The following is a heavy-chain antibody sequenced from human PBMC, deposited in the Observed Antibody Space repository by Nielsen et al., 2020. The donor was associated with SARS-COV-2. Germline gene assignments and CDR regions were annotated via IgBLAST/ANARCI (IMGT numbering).Heavy chain of an antibody. CDR1: GGSISSSSYY. Sequence: GSLRLSCTVSGGSISSSSYYWGWIRQPPGKGLEWIGSIYYSGSTYYNPSLKSRVTISVDTSKNQFPLKLSSVTAADTAVYYCARQMWPGTFDPWGQGTLVTVSS. CDR2: IYYSGST. J-gene: IGHJ5*02. V-gene: IGHV4-39*01. D-gene: IGHD1-1*01. CDR3: ARQMWPGTFDP.